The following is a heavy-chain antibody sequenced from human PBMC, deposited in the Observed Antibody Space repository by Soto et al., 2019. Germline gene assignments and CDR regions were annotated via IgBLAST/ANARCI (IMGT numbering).Heavy chain of an antibody. D-gene: IGHD6-13*01. V-gene: IGHV4-34*01. Sequence: AETLALTCAVSGGSFSGYYWSWIRQPPGKGLEWIGEINHSGSTNYNPSLKSRVTISVDTSKNQFSLKLSSVTAADTAVYYCARGKKQKLVIDDWGKGTLV. CDR2: INHSGST. CDR1: GGSFSGYY. CDR3: ARGKKQKLVIDD. J-gene: IGHJ4*02.